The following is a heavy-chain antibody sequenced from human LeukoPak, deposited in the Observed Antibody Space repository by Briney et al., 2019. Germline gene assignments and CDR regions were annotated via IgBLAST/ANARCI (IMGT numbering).Heavy chain of an antibody. D-gene: IGHD2-21*01. V-gene: IGHV1-46*01. Sequence: ASVKVSCKASGYTFTSYHMHWVRQAPGQGLEWMGIINPSGGTTNYAQKFRGRVTMTRDMSTSTVYMELSSLRSEDTAVYYCARGRVSNDYWGQGTLVTVSS. CDR3: ARGRVSNDY. J-gene: IGHJ4*02. CDR2: INPSGGTT. CDR1: GYTFTSYH.